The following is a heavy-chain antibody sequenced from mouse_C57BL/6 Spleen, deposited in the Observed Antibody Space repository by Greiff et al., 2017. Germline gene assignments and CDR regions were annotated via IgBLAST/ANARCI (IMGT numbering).Heavy chain of an antibody. CDR3: ARNPLGLPYYFDY. CDR2: IWSGGST. J-gene: IGHJ2*01. CDR1: GFSLTSYG. V-gene: IGHV2-2*01. D-gene: IGHD2-2*01. Sequence: QVQLKESGPGLVQPSQSLSITCTVSGFSLTSYGVHWVRQSPGKGLEWLGVIWSGGSTAYNAAFISRLSISKDNSKSQCFCEMNSLQAYYTAIYYCARNPLGLPYYFDYWGQGTTLTVSS.